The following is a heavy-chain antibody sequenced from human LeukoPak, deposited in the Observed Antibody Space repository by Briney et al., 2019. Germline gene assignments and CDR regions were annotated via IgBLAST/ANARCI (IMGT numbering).Heavy chain of an antibody. V-gene: IGHV1-2*02. CDR2: INPNSGDT. Sequence: GASVKVSCKASGYTFTGYYIHWVRQAPGQGLEWMGWINPNSGDTHYAQTFQGRVTMTRDTSVSTAYMELSTLRSDDPAVFYCATSSGYYVGYIQYWGQGTLVTVSS. J-gene: IGHJ1*01. D-gene: IGHD3-22*01. CDR1: GYTFTGYY. CDR3: ATSSGYYVGYIQY.